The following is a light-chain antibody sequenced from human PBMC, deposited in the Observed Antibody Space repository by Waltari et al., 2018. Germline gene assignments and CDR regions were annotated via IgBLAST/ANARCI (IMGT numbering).Light chain of an antibody. J-gene: IGKJ5*01. V-gene: IGKV3-15*01. CDR1: RAVRSD. Sequence: ILMTQSPVTLSVSPGERVTLSCRASRAVRSDLAWYQQKPGRSPRLLIYGASTRATGVPARFSCSVSGTDFSLTITSLQSEDLAVYYCQQYNDWINFGQGTRLEI. CDR3: QQYNDWIN. CDR2: GAS.